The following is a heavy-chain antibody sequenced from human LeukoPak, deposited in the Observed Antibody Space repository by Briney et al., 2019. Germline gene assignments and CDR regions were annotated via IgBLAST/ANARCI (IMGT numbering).Heavy chain of an antibody. J-gene: IGHJ3*01. CDR2: INPYNGAT. D-gene: IGHD2-15*01. V-gene: IGHV1-2*02. CDR3: ATPHLLSDDTFDV. Sequence: GASVKVSCKTSGYTLTASYIHWVRQAPGQGLEWMGWINPYNGATIYAQKFQGRVTMTRDTSISTAYMELSRLRSDDTAVYYCATPHLLSDDTFDVWGRGTMITVSS. CDR1: GYTLTASY.